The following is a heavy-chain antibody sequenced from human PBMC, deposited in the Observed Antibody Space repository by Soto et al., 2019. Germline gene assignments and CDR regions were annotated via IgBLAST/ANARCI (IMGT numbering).Heavy chain of an antibody. V-gene: IGHV1-69*09. CDR2: IIPVLGVG. CDR1: GGTFGNHA. J-gene: IGHJ4*02. Sequence: QAQLVQSGAEVKKPGSSVKVSCTASGGTFGNHAISWVRQVPGQGLEWMGGIIPVLGVGDNAQKFQGRVTITADRSTNTAYMELSSLRSEDTAHYYWAREAGYSYGYVFDYWGQGTLVIVSS. CDR3: AREAGYSYGYVFDY. D-gene: IGHD5-18*01.